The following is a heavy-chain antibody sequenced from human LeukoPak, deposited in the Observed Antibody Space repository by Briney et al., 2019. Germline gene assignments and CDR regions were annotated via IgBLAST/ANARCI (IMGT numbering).Heavy chain of an antibody. CDR1: GGSISSSNW. CDR2: IKDKTEGGTT. Sequence: GTLSLTCAVSGGSISSSNWWSWVRQPPGKGLEWVGRIKDKTEGGTTDYAAPVKGRFTISRDDSKNTLYLQMNSLKSEDTAVYYCTTDIPYYYDSSGSYWAGDWGQGTLVTVSS. J-gene: IGHJ4*02. CDR3: TTDIPYYYDSSGSYWAGD. D-gene: IGHD3-22*01. V-gene: IGHV3-15*01.